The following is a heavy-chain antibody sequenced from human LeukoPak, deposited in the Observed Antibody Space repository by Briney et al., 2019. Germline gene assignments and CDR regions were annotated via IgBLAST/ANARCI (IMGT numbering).Heavy chain of an antibody. CDR1: GGSVSNYY. Sequence: SETLSLSCTVSGGSVSNYYWSWIRQSPGKGLEWIGYIYYTETSYNPSLKSRVTISVDTSKNQFSLKLSSVTAADTAVYYCARVTGYMIEDYFDYWGQGTLVTVSS. V-gene: IGHV4-59*02. D-gene: IGHD3-22*01. J-gene: IGHJ4*02. CDR3: ARVTGYMIEDYFDY. CDR2: IYYTET.